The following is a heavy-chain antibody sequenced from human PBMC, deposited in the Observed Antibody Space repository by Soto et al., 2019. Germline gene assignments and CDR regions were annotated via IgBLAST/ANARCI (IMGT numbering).Heavy chain of an antibody. Sequence: QVQLVQSGAEVKKPGSSVKVSCKASGGTFSSYTISWVRQAPGQGLEWMGRIIPILGIANYAQKFQGRVTITADKATSTAYMELSSLRSEDTAVYYCATMVRGATVDYWGQGTLVTVSS. CDR2: IIPILGIA. V-gene: IGHV1-69*02. CDR1: GGTFSSYT. CDR3: ATMVRGATVDY. J-gene: IGHJ4*02. D-gene: IGHD3-10*01.